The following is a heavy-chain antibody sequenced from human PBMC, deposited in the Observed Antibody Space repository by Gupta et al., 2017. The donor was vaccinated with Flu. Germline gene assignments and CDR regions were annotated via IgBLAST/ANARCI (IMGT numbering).Heavy chain of an antibody. CDR2: IIPVFGTG. CDR3: ARHRSYYGSGSYFNSLLY. J-gene: IGHJ4*02. D-gene: IGHD3-10*01. V-gene: IGHV1-69*01. Sequence: GQGLEWMGGIIPVFGTGNYAQNVQGRVTITADESTSTAYMELNSLRSDDTAVYFCARHRSYYGSGSYFNSLLYWGQGTLVTVSS.